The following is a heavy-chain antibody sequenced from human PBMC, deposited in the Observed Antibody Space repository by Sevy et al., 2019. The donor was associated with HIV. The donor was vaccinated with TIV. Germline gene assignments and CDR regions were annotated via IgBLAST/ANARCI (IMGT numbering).Heavy chain of an antibody. CDR3: ARDLEFYDYGDYGPAFMPDY. V-gene: IGHV3-33*01. CDR2: IWFDGSNT. J-gene: IGHJ4*02. Sequence: GGSLRLSCAASGFTFSSYGMHWVRQAPGKGLEWVAVIWFDGSNTYYADSVKGRFTISRDIAKNTLHLQMNSLRAEDTAVYYCARDLEFYDYGDYGPAFMPDYWGQGTLVPVSS. D-gene: IGHD4-17*01. CDR1: GFTFSSYG.